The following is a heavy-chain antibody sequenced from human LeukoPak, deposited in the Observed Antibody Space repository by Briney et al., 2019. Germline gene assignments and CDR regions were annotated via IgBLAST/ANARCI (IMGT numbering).Heavy chain of an antibody. V-gene: IGHV3-53*01. CDR1: GFTVSSNY. J-gene: IGHJ4*02. Sequence: GGSLRLSCAASGFTVSSNYMSWVRQAPGKGLEWVSVFYSGGTTDYADFVKGRFTISRDISKNTLYLQMNSLRAEDTAVYYCARGTSKTYFDHWGQGTLVTVSS. CDR2: FYSGGTT. CDR3: ARGTSKTYFDH.